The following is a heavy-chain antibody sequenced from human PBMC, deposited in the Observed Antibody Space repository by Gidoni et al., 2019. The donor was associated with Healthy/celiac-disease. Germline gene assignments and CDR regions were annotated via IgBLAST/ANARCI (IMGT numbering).Heavy chain of an antibody. J-gene: IGHJ4*02. V-gene: IGHV3-30-3*01. CDR2: ISYDGSNK. D-gene: IGHD6-13*01. Sequence: QVQLVESGGGVVQPGRSLRLSCAASGFTFSSYAMHWVRQAPGKGLEWVAVISYDGSNKYYADSVKGRFTISRDNSKNTLYLQMNSLRAEDTAVYYCARGVGAAAGIRYSYVYTPLGYWGQGTLVTVSS. CDR3: ARGVGAAAGIRYSYVYTPLGY. CDR1: GFTFSSYA.